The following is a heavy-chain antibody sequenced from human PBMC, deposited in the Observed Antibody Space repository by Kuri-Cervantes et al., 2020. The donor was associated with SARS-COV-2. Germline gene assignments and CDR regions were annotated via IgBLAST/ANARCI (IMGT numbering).Heavy chain of an antibody. Sequence: KVSCKGSGYSFTSYWIGWVRQMPGKGLEWMGIIYPGDSDTRYSPSFQGQVTISADKSISTAYLQWSSLKASDTAMNYCARRLAVAGLTWFDPWGQGTLVTVSS. J-gene: IGHJ5*02. V-gene: IGHV5-51*01. CDR2: IYPGDSDT. CDR3: ARRLAVAGLTWFDP. CDR1: GYSFTSYW. D-gene: IGHD6-19*01.